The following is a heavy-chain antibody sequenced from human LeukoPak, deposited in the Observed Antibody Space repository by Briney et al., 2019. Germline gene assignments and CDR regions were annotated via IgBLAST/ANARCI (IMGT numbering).Heavy chain of an antibody. J-gene: IGHJ6*02. V-gene: IGHV1-2*02. CDR3: ARGDCSSTSCLYYYYYGMDV. Sequence: ASVKVSCKASGYTFTSYGISWVRQAPGQGLEWMGWINPNSGGTNYAQKFQGRVTMTRDTSISTAYMELSRLRSDDTAVYYCARGDCSSTSCLYYYYYGMDVWGQGTTVTVSS. CDR1: GYTFTSYG. CDR2: INPNSGGT. D-gene: IGHD2-2*01.